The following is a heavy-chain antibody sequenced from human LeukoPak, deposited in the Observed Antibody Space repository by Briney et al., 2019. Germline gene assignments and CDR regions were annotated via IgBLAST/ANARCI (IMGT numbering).Heavy chain of an antibody. CDR2: IYYSGST. CDR3: ARGVYSGTYYVDQ. D-gene: IGHD1-26*01. V-gene: IGHV4-39*07. CDR1: GGSISSSSYY. Sequence: PSETLSLTCTVSGGSISSSSYYWGWIRQPPGKGLEWIGSIYYSGSTYYNPSLKSRVTISIDTSKNQFSLKLSSVTAADTAVYYYARGVYSGTYYVDQWGQGTRVAVSS. J-gene: IGHJ4*02.